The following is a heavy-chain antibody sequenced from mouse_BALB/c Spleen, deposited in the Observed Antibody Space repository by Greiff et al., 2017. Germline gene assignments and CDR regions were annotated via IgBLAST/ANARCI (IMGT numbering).Heavy chain of an antibody. Sequence: DVQLVESGGGLVQPGGSRKLSCAASGFTFSSFGMHWVRQAPEKGLEWVAYISSGSSTIYYADTVKGRFTISRDNPKNTLFLQMTSLRSEDTAMYYCARDLYGSYAMDYWGQGTSVTVSS. CDR2: ISSGSSTI. V-gene: IGHV5-17*02. D-gene: IGHD1-1*01. CDR1: GFTFSSFG. CDR3: ARDLYGSYAMDY. J-gene: IGHJ4*01.